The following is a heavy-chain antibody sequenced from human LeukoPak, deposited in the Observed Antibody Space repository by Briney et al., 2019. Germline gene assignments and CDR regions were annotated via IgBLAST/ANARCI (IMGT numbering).Heavy chain of an antibody. D-gene: IGHD1-7*01. J-gene: IGHJ6*02. CDR1: GFTFSSYA. Sequence: PGGSLGLSCAASGFTFSSYAMSWVRQAPGKGLEWVSVISSSGGSTYYADSVKGRFTISRANSKNTLYLQMNSLRAEDTAVYYCAKSWNYGYYYYGMDVWGQGTTVTVSS. V-gene: IGHV3-23*01. CDR2: ISSSGGST. CDR3: AKSWNYGYYYYGMDV.